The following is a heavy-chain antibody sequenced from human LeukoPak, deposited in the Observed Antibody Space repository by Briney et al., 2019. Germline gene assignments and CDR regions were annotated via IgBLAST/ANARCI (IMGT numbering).Heavy chain of an antibody. V-gene: IGHV4-59*12. CDR1: GGSISSYY. D-gene: IGHD3-16*01. J-gene: IGHJ4*02. CDR2: INYRGST. CDR3: ATYKYDYVWGNQHFDY. Sequence: SETLSLTCTVSGGSISSYYWSWIRQPPGKGLEYIGSINYRGSTYYNPSLKSRVTLSVDTSENQFSLKLNSVTAADTAVYYCATYKYDYVWGNQHFDYWGQGTLVAVSS.